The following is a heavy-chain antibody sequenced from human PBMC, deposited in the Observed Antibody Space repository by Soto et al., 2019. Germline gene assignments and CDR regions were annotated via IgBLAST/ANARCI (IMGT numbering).Heavy chain of an antibody. J-gene: IGHJ4*02. Sequence: GGSLRLSCSGSGFNFSDYYMNWIRQTPVKGLEWVSSILSLESHKYYAASVMGRFSISRDNAKKSLFLQMNNLRAEDTGIYFCATGLKDASNRPSFDSWGPGTPVTVSS. CDR2: ILSLESHK. V-gene: IGHV3-11*01. CDR1: GFNFSDYY. D-gene: IGHD3-16*01. CDR3: ATGLKDASNRPSFDS.